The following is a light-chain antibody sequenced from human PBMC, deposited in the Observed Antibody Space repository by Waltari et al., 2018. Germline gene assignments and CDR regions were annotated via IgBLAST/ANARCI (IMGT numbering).Light chain of an antibody. CDR1: SSDCGGYNY. J-gene: IGLJ2*01. CDR3: CSYAGSFVV. Sequence: QSALTQPRSVSGSPGQSVTISCPGTSSDCGGYNYVPWYQQHPGKAPNRMIYDVSKRPSGVPDRFSGSKSGNTASLTISGLQAEDEADYYCCSYAGSFVVFGGGTKLTVL. V-gene: IGLV2-11*01. CDR2: DVS.